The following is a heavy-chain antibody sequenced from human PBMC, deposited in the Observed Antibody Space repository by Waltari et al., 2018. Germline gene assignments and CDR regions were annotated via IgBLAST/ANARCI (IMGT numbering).Heavy chain of an antibody. D-gene: IGHD5-12*01. J-gene: IGHJ2*01. CDR3: ARDLARQGEMATIRAGGYFDL. CDR1: GCSISSGGYY. CDR2: IYYSGST. Sequence: QVQLQESCPGLVKPSQTLSLTCTVSGCSISSGGYYWSLIRQTPREGLGWIGYIYYSGSTYYNPSLKSRVTISVDTSKNQFSLKLSSVTAADTAVYYCARDLARQGEMATIRAGGYFDLWGRGTLVTVSS. V-gene: IGHV4-31*03.